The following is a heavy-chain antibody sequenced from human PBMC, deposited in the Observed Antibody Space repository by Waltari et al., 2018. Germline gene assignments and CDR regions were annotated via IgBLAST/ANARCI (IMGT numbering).Heavy chain of an antibody. D-gene: IGHD3-9*01. V-gene: IGHV3-21*01. CDR3: ARYYDILTGSPKYFYGMDV. Sequence: EVQLVESGGGLVKPGGSLRLSCAVSGSTFSNFSMNWVGQAPGKGLEWVSSISSSSSYIYYADSVEGRFTISRDNAKNSLFLQMNSLRAEDTAVYYCARYYDILTGSPKYFYGMDVWGQGTTVTVSS. CDR2: ISSSSSYI. CDR1: GSTFSNFS. J-gene: IGHJ6*02.